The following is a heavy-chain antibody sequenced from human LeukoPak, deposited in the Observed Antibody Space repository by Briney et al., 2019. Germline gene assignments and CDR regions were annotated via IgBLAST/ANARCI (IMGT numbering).Heavy chain of an antibody. J-gene: IGHJ4*02. CDR1: GFTVSSNY. CDR2: IYSGGST. D-gene: IGHD2-8*01. Sequence: GGSLRLSCAASGFTVSSNYMSWVRQVPGKGLEWVSVIYSGGSTYHADSVKGRLTISRDNSKNTLYLQMNSLRAEDTAVYYCAEGVSPRGHRHLYPFDLWGQGTLVTVSS. CDR3: AEGVSPRGHRHLYPFDL. V-gene: IGHV3-53*01.